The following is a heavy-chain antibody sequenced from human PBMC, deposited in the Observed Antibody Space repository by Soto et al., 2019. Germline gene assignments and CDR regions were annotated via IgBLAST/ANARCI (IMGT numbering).Heavy chain of an antibody. D-gene: IGHD3-3*01. CDR2: INHSGST. CDR1: GGSFSGYY. Sequence: SETLSLTCAVYGGSFSGYYWSWIRQPPGKGLEWIGEINHSGSTNYNPSLKSRVTISVDTSKNQFSLKLSSVTAADTAVYYCARAQKLRFLEWLSHNYYYYGMDVWGQGTTVT. CDR3: ARAQKLRFLEWLSHNYYYYGMDV. J-gene: IGHJ6*02. V-gene: IGHV4-34*01.